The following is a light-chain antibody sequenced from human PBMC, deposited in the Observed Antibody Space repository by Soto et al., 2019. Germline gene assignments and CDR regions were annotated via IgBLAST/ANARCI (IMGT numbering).Light chain of an antibody. CDR3: QQYDSYST. CDR2: DAS. Sequence: QMTQSPSTLSASVGDRVTITCRASQSISSWLAWYQQKPGKAPKLLIHDASSLESGVPSRFSGSGSGTEFTLTISSLQPDDFATYYCQQYDSYSTFGQGTKV. J-gene: IGKJ1*01. V-gene: IGKV1-5*01. CDR1: QSISSW.